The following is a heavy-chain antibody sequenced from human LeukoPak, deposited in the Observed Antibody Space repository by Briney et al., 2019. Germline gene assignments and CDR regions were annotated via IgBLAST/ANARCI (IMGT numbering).Heavy chain of an antibody. CDR3: AKDGRITMIVVVISYFDY. CDR2: ISGSGGST. CDR1: GFTLSSYA. J-gene: IGHJ4*02. V-gene: IGHV3-23*01. Sequence: AGGSLRLSCAASGFTLSSYAMTWVRQAPGKGLEWVSAISGSGGSTYYADSVKGRFTISRDNSKNTLYLQMNSLRAEDTAVYYCAKDGRITMIVVVISYFDYWGQGTLVTVSS. D-gene: IGHD3-22*01.